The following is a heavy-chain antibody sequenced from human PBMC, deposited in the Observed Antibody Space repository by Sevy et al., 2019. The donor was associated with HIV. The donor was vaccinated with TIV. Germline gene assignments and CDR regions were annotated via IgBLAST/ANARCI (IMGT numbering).Heavy chain of an antibody. D-gene: IGHD3-9*01. V-gene: IGHV4-30-4*01. J-gene: IGHJ6*02. Sequence: SETLSLTCTVSGGSISSGDYYWSWIRQPPGKGLEWIGYIYYSGSTYYNPSLKSRVTISVDTSKNQFSLKLGSVTAAETAVYYCARDSYYDILTGYYPSGMDVWGQGTTVTVSS. CDR2: IYYSGST. CDR1: GGSISSGDYY. CDR3: ARDSYYDILTGYYPSGMDV.